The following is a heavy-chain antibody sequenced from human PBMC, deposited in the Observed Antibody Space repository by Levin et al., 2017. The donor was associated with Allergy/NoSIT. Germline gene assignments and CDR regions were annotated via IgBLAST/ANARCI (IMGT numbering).Heavy chain of an antibody. J-gene: IGHJ4*02. D-gene: IGHD2-2*01. CDR3: AHRREEVVPAAMSYFDY. V-gene: IGHV2-5*02. CDR2: IYWDDDK. CDR1: GFSLTTTGVG. Sequence: NASGPTLVKPTQTLTLTCSFSGFSLTTTGVGVGWIRQPPGKALEWLAVIYWDDDKRYSPSLKNRLTVSKDTSKNQVVLTMTTMDPVDTGTYFCAHRREEVVPAAMSYFDYWGQGTLVTVSS.